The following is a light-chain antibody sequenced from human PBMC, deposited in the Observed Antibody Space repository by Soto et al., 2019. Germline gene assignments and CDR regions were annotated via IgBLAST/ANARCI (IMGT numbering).Light chain of an antibody. J-gene: IGKJ1*01. V-gene: IGKV1-5*03. CDR2: KAS. Sequence: DIQMTQSPSTLSASLGDRVTITCRASQSISGWLAWYQQKPGKAPKLLIYKASSLESGVPSRFSGSGSGTEFTLTISSLQHDDFATYYCQQYNSHSPWTFGQGTKVEIK. CDR3: QQYNSHSPWT. CDR1: QSISGW.